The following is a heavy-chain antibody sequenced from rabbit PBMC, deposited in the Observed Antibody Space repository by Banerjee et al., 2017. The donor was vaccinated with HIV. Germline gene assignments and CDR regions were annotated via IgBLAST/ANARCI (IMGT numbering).Heavy chain of an antibody. Sequence: QQQLEESGGGLVKPGGTLTLTCKASGFDFSSIYYMCWVRQAPGKGLEWIACIDTGDGSTYYANWAKGRFTISKTSSTTVTLQMTSLTAADTATYFCAREDNGYAGYGYGNFKLWGPGTLVTVS. J-gene: IGHJ4*01. D-gene: IGHD7-1*01. CDR1: GFDFSSIYY. CDR2: IDTGDGST. V-gene: IGHV1S45*01. CDR3: AREDNGYAGYGYGNFKL.